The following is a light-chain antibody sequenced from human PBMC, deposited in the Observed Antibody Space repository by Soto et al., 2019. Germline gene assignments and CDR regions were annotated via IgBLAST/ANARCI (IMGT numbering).Light chain of an antibody. CDR3: QVWDSDSDPSYV. CDR1: NIGAYS. CDR2: DDT. V-gene: IGLV3-21*02. Sequence: SYELTQPPSVSVAPGQTARISCGGNNIGAYSVYWYQQKPGQAPVLVVYDDTDRPSGVPERFSGSNSGNTATLTISSVEAGDEAAYYCQVWDSDSDPSYVFGTGTNVTVL. J-gene: IGLJ1*01.